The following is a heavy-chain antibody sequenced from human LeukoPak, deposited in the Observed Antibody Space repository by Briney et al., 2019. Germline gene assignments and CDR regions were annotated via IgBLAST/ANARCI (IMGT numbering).Heavy chain of an antibody. J-gene: IGHJ4*02. V-gene: IGHV1-18*04. D-gene: IGHD3-22*01. CDR2: ISAYNGNT. Sequence: GASVKVSCKASGYTFTGYYMHWVRQAPGQGLEWMGWISAYNGNTNYAQKLQGRVTMTTDTSTSTAYMELRSLRSDDTAVYYCARGWDYYDNSGPPPLGYWGQGTLVTVSS. CDR3: ARGWDYYDNSGPPPLGY. CDR1: GYTFTGYY.